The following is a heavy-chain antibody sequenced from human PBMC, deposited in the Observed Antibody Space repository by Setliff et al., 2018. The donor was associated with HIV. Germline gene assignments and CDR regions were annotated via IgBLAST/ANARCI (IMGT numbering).Heavy chain of an antibody. J-gene: IGHJ4*02. CDR3: VRDLARVIAH. CDR2: IYYGGST. Sequence: SETLSLTCTVSGDSITTNYWSWIRQSPGKGLEWIGSIYYGGSTNYNPSLKSRVTVSLDTSRNQVFLNLTSVTAADTALYYCVRDLARVIAHWGQGTLVTVSS. D-gene: IGHD2-21*01. V-gene: IGHV4-59*01. CDR1: GDSITTNY.